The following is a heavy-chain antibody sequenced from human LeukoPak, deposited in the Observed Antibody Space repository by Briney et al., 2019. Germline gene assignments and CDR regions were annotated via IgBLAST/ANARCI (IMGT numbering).Heavy chain of an antibody. Sequence: PSETLSLTCNVSGGYVSSYYWSWIRQSPGKGLEWIGYIHNSGRTNYNPSLKSRVTGFVDTSKNQVSLRLSSVTAADTAVYYCARHGTISSESYFDYWGQGALVTVSS. CDR2: IHNSGRT. D-gene: IGHD1-14*01. V-gene: IGHV4-59*08. CDR1: GGYVSSYY. CDR3: ARHGTISSESYFDY. J-gene: IGHJ4*02.